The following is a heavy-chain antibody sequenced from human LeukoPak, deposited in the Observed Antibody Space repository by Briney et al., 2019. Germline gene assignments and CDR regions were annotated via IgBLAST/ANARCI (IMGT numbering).Heavy chain of an antibody. CDR3: ARGPGADPGAEYFQH. CDR2: ISSSSRTI. V-gene: IGHV3-48*04. D-gene: IGHD2-2*01. J-gene: IGHJ1*01. Sequence: GGSLRLSCAASGFTFSTCGMIWVRQAPGKGLEWVSYISSSSRTIYYADSVKGRFTISRDNAKNSLYLQMNSLRAEDTAVYYCARGPGADPGAEYFQHWGQGTLVTVSS. CDR1: GFTFSTCG.